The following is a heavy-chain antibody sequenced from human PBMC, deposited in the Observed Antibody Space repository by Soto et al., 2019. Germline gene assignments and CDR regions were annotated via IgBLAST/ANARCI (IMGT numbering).Heavy chain of an antibody. CDR1: GYSFTSYW. V-gene: IGHV5-51*01. Sequence: GESLKISCKGSGYSFTSYWIGWVRQMPGKGLECMGIIYPGDSDTRYSPSFQGQVTISADKSISTAYLQWSSLKAPDTAMYYCARTAAAGKYYYGMDVWGQGTKVTVSS. D-gene: IGHD6-13*01. CDR2: IYPGDSDT. J-gene: IGHJ6*02. CDR3: ARTAAAGKYYYGMDV.